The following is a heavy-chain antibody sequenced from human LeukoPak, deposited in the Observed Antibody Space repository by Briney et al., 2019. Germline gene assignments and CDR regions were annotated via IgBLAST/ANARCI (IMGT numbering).Heavy chain of an antibody. D-gene: IGHD7-27*01. CDR3: ARNWGLGGYIDY. Sequence: GGSLRLSCAASGFTFSDSYMTWVRQAPGKGLEWVANIKQGGSEKNYVDSVKGRFTISRDNAKNSLYLQMNSLRAEDTALYHCARNWGLGGYIDYWGQGTLVTVSS. V-gene: IGHV3-7*03. CDR1: GFTFSDSY. J-gene: IGHJ4*02. CDR2: IKQGGSEK.